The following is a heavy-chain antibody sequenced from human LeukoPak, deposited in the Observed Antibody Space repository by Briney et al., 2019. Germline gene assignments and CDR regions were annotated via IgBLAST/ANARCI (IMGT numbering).Heavy chain of an antibody. CDR2: IKQDGSEK. CDR3: ARDKGCSSTSCHYYYYYGMDV. J-gene: IGHJ6*02. V-gene: IGHV3-7*01. D-gene: IGHD2-2*01. CDR1: GFTFSNYW. Sequence: HPGGSLRFSCAASGFTFSNYWMSWVRQAPGKGLEWVANIKQDGSEKYYVDSVKGRFTISRDNAKNSLYLQMNSLSAEDTAVYYCARDKGCSSTSCHYYYYYGMDVWGQGTTVTVSS.